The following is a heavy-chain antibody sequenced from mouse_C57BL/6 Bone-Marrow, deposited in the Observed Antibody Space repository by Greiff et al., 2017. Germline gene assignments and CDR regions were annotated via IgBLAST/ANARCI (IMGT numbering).Heavy chain of an antibody. J-gene: IGHJ4*01. CDR2: IDPETGGT. V-gene: IGHV1-15*01. Sequence: VQLVESGAELVRPGASVTLSCKASGYTFTDYEMHWVKQTPVHGLEWIGAIDPETGGTAYNQKFKGKAILTADTSSSTAYMELRSLTSEDSAVYYCTRGVPYAMDYWGQGTSVTVSS. CDR1: GYTFTDYE. CDR3: TRGVPYAMDY.